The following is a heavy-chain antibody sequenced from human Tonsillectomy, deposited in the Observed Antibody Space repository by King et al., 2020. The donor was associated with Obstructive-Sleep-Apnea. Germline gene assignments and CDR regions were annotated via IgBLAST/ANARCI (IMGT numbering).Heavy chain of an antibody. CDR3: AKEQCSCGSCYPGV. CDR2: IRYDGANK. J-gene: IGHJ4*02. V-gene: IGHV3-30*02. D-gene: IGHD2-15*01. Sequence: QVQLVESGGGVVQPGKSLRLSCAASGFTFSNFDMHWVRQAPGKGLEWVAFIRYDGANKYYADSVKGRFTFSRDNSKNTVYLQMNSLRPEDTAVYYCAKEQCSCGSCYPGVWGQGTLVTVSS. CDR1: GFTFSNFD.